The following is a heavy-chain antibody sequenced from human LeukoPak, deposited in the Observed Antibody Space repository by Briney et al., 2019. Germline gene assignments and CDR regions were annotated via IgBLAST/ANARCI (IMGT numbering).Heavy chain of an antibody. Sequence: GGSLRLSCSASGFSFNIYWMSWVRHAPGKGLEWVANIKHDGREKYYVDSVKGRFTISRDNAKNSLYLQMNSLIADDTAMYYCARERKSGWLERKFNFDYGGQGTLVTVSS. CDR2: IKHDGREK. CDR1: GFSFNIYW. V-gene: IGHV3-7*01. J-gene: IGHJ4*02. CDR3: ARERKSGWLERKFNFDY. D-gene: IGHD1-1*01.